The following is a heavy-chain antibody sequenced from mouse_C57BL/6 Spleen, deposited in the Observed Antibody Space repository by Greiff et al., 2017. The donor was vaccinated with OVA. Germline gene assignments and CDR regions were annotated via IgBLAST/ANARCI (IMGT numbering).Heavy chain of an antibody. CDR2: INPNNGGT. CDR3: ARRPIYYYGSSPPKAMDY. D-gene: IGHD1-1*01. Sequence: EVQLQQSGPELVKPGASVKISCKASGYTFTDYYMNWVKQSHGKSLEWIGDINPNNGGTSYNQKFKGKATLTVDKSSSTAYMELRSLTSEDSAVYYCARRPIYYYGSSPPKAMDYWGQGTSVTVSS. J-gene: IGHJ4*01. V-gene: IGHV1-26*01. CDR1: GYTFTDYY.